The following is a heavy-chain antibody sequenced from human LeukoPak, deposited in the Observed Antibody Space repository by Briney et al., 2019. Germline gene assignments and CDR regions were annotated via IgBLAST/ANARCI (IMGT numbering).Heavy chain of an antibody. Sequence: GESLKIPLKIPGYLLTNNWIAWVRPVPGKGLEWMGLIYPGNSDTKYSPSFQGQVTFSVDKSISTAYLHWSSLKASDTAMYYCARFGYTGSLEYWGESALVTASS. D-gene: IGHD6-13*01. CDR3: ARFGYTGSLEY. CDR1: GYLLTNNW. CDR2: IYPGNSDT. V-gene: IGHV5-51*01. J-gene: IGHJ4*02.